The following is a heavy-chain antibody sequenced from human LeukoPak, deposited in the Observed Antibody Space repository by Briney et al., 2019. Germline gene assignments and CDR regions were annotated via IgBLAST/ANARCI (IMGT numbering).Heavy chain of an antibody. Sequence: GGSLRLSCTASGFTFGTYVMSWVRQAPGKGLEWVSGISGSGNSTYYAASVTGRITISRDNSKNTLYLQMNSLRAEDTAVYYCAKDAAYSKGFRYYYYMDVWGKGTTVTVSS. J-gene: IGHJ6*03. V-gene: IGHV3-23*01. CDR3: AKDAAYSKGFRYYYYMDV. CDR2: ISGSGNST. D-gene: IGHD4-11*01. CDR1: GFTFGTYV.